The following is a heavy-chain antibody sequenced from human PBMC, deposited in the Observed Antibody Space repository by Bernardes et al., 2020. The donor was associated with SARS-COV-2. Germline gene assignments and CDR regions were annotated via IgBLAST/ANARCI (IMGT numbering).Heavy chain of an antibody. CDR1: GLTFSNYA. J-gene: IGHJ4*02. CDR3: AKGAGASGTYYSPYYFDY. CDR2: ISGSGDST. Sequence: GVLRLSCASSGLTFSNYAMSWVRQAPGKGLEWVSAISGSGDSTYYADSVKGRFTISRDNSKNTLYLQMNSLRAEDTALYYCAKGAGASGTYYSPYYFDYWGQGTLVTVSS. V-gene: IGHV3-23*01. D-gene: IGHD1-26*01.